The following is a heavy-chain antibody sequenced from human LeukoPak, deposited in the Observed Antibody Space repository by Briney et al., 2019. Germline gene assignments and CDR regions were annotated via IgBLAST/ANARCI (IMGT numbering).Heavy chain of an antibody. Sequence: SETLSLTCAVYGGSFSGYYWSWIRQPPGKGLEWIGEINHRGSTNYNPSPKSRVTISVDTSKNQFSLKLNSVTAADTAVYYCARGRWHPSVRVDYWGQGTLVTVSS. CDR3: ARGRWHPSVRVDY. CDR1: GGSFSGYY. V-gene: IGHV4-34*01. CDR2: INHRGST. J-gene: IGHJ4*02. D-gene: IGHD6-13*01.